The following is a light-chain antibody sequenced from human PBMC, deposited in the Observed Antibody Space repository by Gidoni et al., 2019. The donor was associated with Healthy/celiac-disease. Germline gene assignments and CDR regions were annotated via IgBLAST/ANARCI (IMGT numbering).Light chain of an antibody. CDR2: AAS. Sequence: IHMPQSPSSLSASVGDRVTITCRASQSISSYLTWDQQKPGKAPKLLIYAASSLQSGVASGFSGSGSGTDFTLTISSLQPEDFATYYCQQSYSTPLTFGGGTKVEIK. J-gene: IGKJ4*01. CDR3: QQSYSTPLT. CDR1: QSISSY. V-gene: IGKV1-39*01.